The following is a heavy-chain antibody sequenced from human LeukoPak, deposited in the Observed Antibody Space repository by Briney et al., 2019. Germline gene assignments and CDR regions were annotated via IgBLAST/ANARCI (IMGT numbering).Heavy chain of an antibody. CDR2: INSGGGVT. V-gene: IGHV3-23*01. D-gene: IGHD1-1*01. J-gene: IGHJ4*02. CDR3: ASSMGFWNAEFTSITD. CDR1: GFIFSAFG. Sequence: PGGCLRLSCAASGFIFSAFGMTWVRQPPGKGLEWVSAINSGGGVTYYADSVKGRFTISRDNSENTLFLQMDSLRAEDTAVYFCASSMGFWNAEFTSITDWGQGTQVTVSS.